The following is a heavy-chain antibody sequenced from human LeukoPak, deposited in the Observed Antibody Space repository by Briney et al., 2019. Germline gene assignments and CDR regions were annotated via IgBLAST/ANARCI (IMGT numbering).Heavy chain of an antibody. Sequence: ASVKVSCKASGGTFSSYAISWVRQAPGQGLEWMGGIIPIFGTANYAQKFQGRVTITADKSTSTAYMELSSLRSEGTAVYYCARAGVDHRYFYYFDYWGQGTLVTVSS. CDR2: IIPIFGTA. CDR3: ARAGVDHRYFYYFDY. D-gene: IGHD2-8*01. CDR1: GGTFSSYA. J-gene: IGHJ4*02. V-gene: IGHV1-69*06.